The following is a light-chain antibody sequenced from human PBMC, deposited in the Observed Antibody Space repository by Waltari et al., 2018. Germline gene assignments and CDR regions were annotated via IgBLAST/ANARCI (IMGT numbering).Light chain of an antibody. CDR1: QSISNW. CDR2: KAT. V-gene: IGKV1-5*03. J-gene: IGKJ4*01. Sequence: DIQMTQSPSTLSASVGDRVTITCRASQSISNWWAWYQQKPGKAPKLLIYKATTLETGVPSRFSGSGSGTEFTLTISSLQHDDFATYYCQQYNSYSLLTFGGGTKVEIK. CDR3: QQYNSYSLLT.